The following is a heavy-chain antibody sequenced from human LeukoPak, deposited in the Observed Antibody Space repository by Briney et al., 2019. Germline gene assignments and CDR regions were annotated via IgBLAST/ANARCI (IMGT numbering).Heavy chain of an antibody. J-gene: IGHJ3*02. Sequence: ASVKVSCKASGGTFSGYAISWVRQAPGQGLEWMGGIIPIFGTANYAQKFQGRVTITADKSTSTAYMELSSLRSEDTAVYYCANHKNPYCGGDCYSYLNAFDIWGQGTMVTVSS. CDR1: GGTFSGYA. V-gene: IGHV1-69*06. D-gene: IGHD2-21*02. CDR3: ANHKNPYCGGDCYSYLNAFDI. CDR2: IIPIFGTA.